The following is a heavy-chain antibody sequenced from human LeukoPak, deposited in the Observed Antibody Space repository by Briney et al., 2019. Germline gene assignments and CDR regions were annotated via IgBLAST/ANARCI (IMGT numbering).Heavy chain of an antibody. J-gene: IGHJ4*02. CDR3: TTVDALLWFGELFGAWDY. CDR1: GFSVSGYW. V-gene: IGHV3-7*03. CDR2: IKQDGSEK. Sequence: GGSLRLSCAVSGFSVSGYWMTWVRQAPGKGLEWVANIKQDGSEKNYVDSVKGRFTISRDNAENSLFLQMNSLKTEDTAVYYCTTVDALLWFGELFGAWDYWGQGTLVTVSS. D-gene: IGHD3-10*01.